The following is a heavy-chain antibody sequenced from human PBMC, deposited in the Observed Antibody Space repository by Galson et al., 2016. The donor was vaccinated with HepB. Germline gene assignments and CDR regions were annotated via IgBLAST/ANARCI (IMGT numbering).Heavy chain of an antibody. D-gene: IGHD4-17*01. CDR2: INSDGSST. J-gene: IGHJ6*02. CDR3: VREDYGDDPVYYYYYGMDV. Sequence: SLRLSCAASGFPFSRYWMHWVRHGPGKGLVWVSRINSDGSSTIYADSVRGRFTISRDNAKNMLYLEMNSLRAEDTALYYCVREDYGDDPVYYYYYGMDVWGQGTTVSVSS. CDR1: GFPFSRYW. V-gene: IGHV3-74*01.